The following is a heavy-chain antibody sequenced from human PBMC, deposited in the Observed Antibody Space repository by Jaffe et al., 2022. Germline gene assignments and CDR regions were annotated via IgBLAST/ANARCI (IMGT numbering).Heavy chain of an antibody. CDR3: ARGRNIVATRIYMDV. CDR2: INPSGGST. D-gene: IGHD5-12*01. J-gene: IGHJ6*03. Sequence: QVQLVQSGAEVKKPGASVKVSCKASGYTFTSYYMHWVRQAPGQGLEWMGIINPSGGSTSYAQKFQGRVTMTRDTSTSTVYMELSSLRSEDTAVYYCARGRNIVATRIYMDVWGKGTTVTVSS. CDR1: GYTFTSYY. V-gene: IGHV1-46*01.